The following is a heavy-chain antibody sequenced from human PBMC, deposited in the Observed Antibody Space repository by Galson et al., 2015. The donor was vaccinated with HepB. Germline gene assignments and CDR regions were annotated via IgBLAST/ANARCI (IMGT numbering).Heavy chain of an antibody. CDR3: VYGYFFDY. D-gene: IGHD5-24*01. V-gene: IGHV3-7*03. CDR1: GFTFSSYW. Sequence: SLRLSCAASGFTFSSYWMSWVRQAPGKGLEWVANIKEDGTAKYSVDSVKGRFTISRDNPKNTLYLQLNSLRADDTAVYYCVYGYFFDYWGQGTLVTVSS. CDR2: IKEDGTAK. J-gene: IGHJ4*02.